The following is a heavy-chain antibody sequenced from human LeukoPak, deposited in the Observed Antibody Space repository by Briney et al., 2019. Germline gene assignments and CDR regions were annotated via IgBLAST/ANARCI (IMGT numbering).Heavy chain of an antibody. D-gene: IGHD3-10*01. CDR2: INSDGSRT. J-gene: IGHJ3*02. V-gene: IGHV3-74*01. CDR1: GFTFSSYW. Sequence: PGGSLRLSCAASGFTFSSYWMHWVRQAPGKGLVWVSRINSDGSRTSYADSVKGRFTISRDNAKNTLYLQMNSLRAEDTAVYYCARVRLLWFGELSYHGAFDIWGQGTMVTVSS. CDR3: ARVRLLWFGELSYHGAFDI.